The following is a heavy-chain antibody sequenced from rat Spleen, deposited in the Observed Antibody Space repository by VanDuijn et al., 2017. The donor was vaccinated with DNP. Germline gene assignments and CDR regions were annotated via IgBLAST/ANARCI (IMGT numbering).Heavy chain of an antibody. CDR1: GFTFSDYA. D-gene: IGHD1-4*01. CDR2: ISTGGGST. J-gene: IGHJ4*01. V-gene: IGHV5-27*01. Sequence: EVQLVESGGGLVQPGRSLKLSCAASGFTFSDYAMAWVRQAPTKGLEWVAYISTGGGSTYYRDSVKGRFTISRDNAKSTLYLQMDSLRSEDTATYYCTTGLPGYPDAWGQGASVTVSS. CDR3: TTGLPGYPDA.